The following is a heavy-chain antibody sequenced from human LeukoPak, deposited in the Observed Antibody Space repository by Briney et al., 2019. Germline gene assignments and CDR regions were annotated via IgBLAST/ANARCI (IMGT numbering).Heavy chain of an antibody. V-gene: IGHV3-21*01. D-gene: IGHD2-21*01. CDR3: ARLGQNCGGDCYLLDDY. CDR1: GFTLSSYS. J-gene: IGHJ4*02. CDR2: ISSSSSYI. Sequence: NPGGSLRLSCAASGFTLSSYSMNWVRQAPGKGLEWVSSISSSSSYIYYADSVKGRFTISRDNAKNSLYLQMNSLRAEDTAVYYCARLGQNCGGDCYLLDDYWGQGTLVTVSS.